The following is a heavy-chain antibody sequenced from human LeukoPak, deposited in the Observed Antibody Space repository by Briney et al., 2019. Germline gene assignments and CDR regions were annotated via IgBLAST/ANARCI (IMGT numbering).Heavy chain of an antibody. J-gene: IGHJ6*03. CDR3: ARRSSPDYYYYYMDV. D-gene: IGHD6-19*01. Sequence: HPGGSLRLSCAASGFTFTTYEMNWVRQAPGQGLEWISYIDNSGSVIIYADSVKGRFTISRDNAKNSVDLQMNSLRAEDTAVYYCARRSSPDYYYYYMDVWGKGTTVTISS. V-gene: IGHV3-48*03. CDR2: IDNSGSVI. CDR1: GFTFTTYE.